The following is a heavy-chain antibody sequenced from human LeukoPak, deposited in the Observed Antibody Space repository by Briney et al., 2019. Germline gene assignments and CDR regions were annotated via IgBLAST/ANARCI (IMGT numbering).Heavy chain of an antibody. CDR2: IIPLFGTA. CDR3: ARVFARGGEISGSYYYY. CDR1: GGTFSTYA. J-gene: IGHJ4*02. V-gene: IGHV1-69*05. Sequence: SVKVSCKASGGTFSTYAVNWVRQAPGEGLEWMGGIIPLFGTANYAQKLQGRVTINTDESTSTAYMELSSLRSEDTAIYYCARVFARGGEISGSYYYYWGQGTLVTVSS. D-gene: IGHD3-10*01.